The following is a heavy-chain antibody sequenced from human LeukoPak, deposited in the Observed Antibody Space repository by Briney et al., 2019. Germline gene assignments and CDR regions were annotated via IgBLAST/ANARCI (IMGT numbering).Heavy chain of an antibody. D-gene: IGHD2-15*01. CDR3: ARDYSGGTEPFDY. Sequence: PGGSLRLSCAASGFTFSSYSMNWVRQAPGKGLEWVSSISSSSSYIYYADSVKGRFTISRDNAKNSLYLQMNSLRAEDTAVYYCARDYSGGTEPFDYWGQGTLVTVSS. CDR1: GFTFSSYS. V-gene: IGHV3-21*01. J-gene: IGHJ4*02. CDR2: ISSSSSYI.